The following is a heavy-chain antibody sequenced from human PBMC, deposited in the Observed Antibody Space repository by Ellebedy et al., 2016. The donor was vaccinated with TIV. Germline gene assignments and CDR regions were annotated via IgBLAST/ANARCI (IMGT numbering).Heavy chain of an antibody. Sequence: AASVKVSCKASGGTFSSYAISWVRQAPGQGLEWMGGIIPIFGTANYAQKFQGRVTITADESTSTAYMELSSLRSEDTAVYYCARVVSTDYGMDVWGQGTTVTVSS. J-gene: IGHJ6*02. V-gene: IGHV1-69*13. CDR3: ARVVSTDYGMDV. D-gene: IGHD5/OR15-5a*01. CDR1: GGTFSSYA. CDR2: IIPIFGTA.